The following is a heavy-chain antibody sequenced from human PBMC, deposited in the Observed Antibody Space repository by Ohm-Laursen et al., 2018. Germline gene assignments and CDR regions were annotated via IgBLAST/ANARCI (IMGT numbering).Heavy chain of an antibody. Sequence: TLSLTCTVSGDSIRSYFWSWIRQPPGKGLEWIGYIYYSGSSNYSPSLKSRVFISVDTSKNQFSLRLSSVTAADTAVCYCARHDYGDYEPVFDYWGQGTPVIVSS. J-gene: IGHJ4*02. CDR3: ARHDYGDYEPVFDY. CDR1: GDSIRSYF. V-gene: IGHV4-59*08. CDR2: IYYSGSS. D-gene: IGHD4-17*01.